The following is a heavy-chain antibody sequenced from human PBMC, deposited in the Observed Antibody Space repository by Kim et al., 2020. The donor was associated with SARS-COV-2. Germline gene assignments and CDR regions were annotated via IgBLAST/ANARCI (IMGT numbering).Heavy chain of an antibody. CDR1: GGSFSGYY. J-gene: IGHJ4*02. Sequence: SETLSLTCAVYGGSFSGYYWSWIRQPPGKGLEWIGEINHSGSTNYNPSLKSRVTISVDTSKNQFSLKLSSVTAADTAVYYCARGPGSTVVVAATPFDYWGQGTLVTVSS. V-gene: IGHV4-34*01. CDR3: ARGPGSTVVVAATPFDY. D-gene: IGHD2-15*01. CDR2: INHSGST.